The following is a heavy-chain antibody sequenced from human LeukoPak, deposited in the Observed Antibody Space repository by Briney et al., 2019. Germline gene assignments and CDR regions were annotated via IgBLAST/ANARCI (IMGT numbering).Heavy chain of an antibody. J-gene: IGHJ3*02. Sequence: GSSVKVCCKASGGTFTCYAISWVRQAPGQGHEWMGRIIPIFGTANYAKKFQGRVTITTDESTSTAYMELSSLGSEDTAVFYCARLYCGGDCYLWGAFDIWGQGTMVSVSS. V-gene: IGHV1-69*05. CDR3: ARLYCGGDCYLWGAFDI. D-gene: IGHD2-21*02. CDR2: IIPIFGTA. CDR1: GGTFTCYA.